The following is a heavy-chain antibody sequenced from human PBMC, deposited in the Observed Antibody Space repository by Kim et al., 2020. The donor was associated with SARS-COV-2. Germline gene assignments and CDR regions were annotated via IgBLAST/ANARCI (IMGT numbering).Heavy chain of an antibody. CDR2: IIPIFGTA. CDR3: ARKSSGTEGYCSGGSCYYALDI. CDR1: GGTFSSYA. D-gene: IGHD2-15*01. V-gene: IGHV1-69*13. Sequence: SVKVSCKASGGTFSSYAISWVRQAPGQGLEWMGGIIPIFGTANYAQKFQGRVTITADESTSTAYMELSSLRSEDTAVYYCARKSSGTEGYCSGGSCYYALDIWGQGTMVTVSS. J-gene: IGHJ3*02.